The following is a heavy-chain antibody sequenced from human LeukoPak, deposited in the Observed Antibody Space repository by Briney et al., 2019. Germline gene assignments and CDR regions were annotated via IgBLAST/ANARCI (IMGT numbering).Heavy chain of an antibody. CDR2: IYYSGST. D-gene: IGHD3-22*01. CDR3: ARDPRDSSAYISDY. Sequence: PSETLSLTCTVSGGSISSSSYYWGWIRQPPGKGLEWIGSIYYSGSTYYNPSLKSRVTISIDTSKNQFSLKLSSVTAADTAVYYCARDPRDSSAYISDYWGQGTLVTVSS. J-gene: IGHJ4*02. V-gene: IGHV4-39*07. CDR1: GGSISSSSYY.